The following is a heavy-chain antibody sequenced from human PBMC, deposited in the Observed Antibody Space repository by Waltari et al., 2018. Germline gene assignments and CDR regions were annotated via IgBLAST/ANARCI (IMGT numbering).Heavy chain of an antibody. D-gene: IGHD6-19*01. V-gene: IGHV3-23*01. J-gene: IGHJ4*02. CDR3: ARGLVSDGGWYFDH. CDR1: GLSFSIYA. Sequence: EVQLLESGGTLVQPGGSLRLSCAASGLSFSIYAMTGVRQGPGKGLGWVSRINIDGSLTTSADSVKGRFTISRDNAKNSLYLQMNSLRAEDTGVYFCARGLVSDGGWYFDHWGQGTLVSVSS. CDR2: INIDGSLT.